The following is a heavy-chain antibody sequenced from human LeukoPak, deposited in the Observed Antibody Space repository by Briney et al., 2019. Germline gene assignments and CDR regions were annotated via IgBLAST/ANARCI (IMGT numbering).Heavy chain of an antibody. J-gene: IGHJ4*02. Sequence: HPGGSLRLSCAASGFTFSSYGMSSVRQAPGKRLGWVSAISGSGGSTYSADSVKGRFTISRDNSKNTLYLQMNSLRAEDTAVYYCAKVEVRGVIIPPFDYWGQGTLVTVSS. D-gene: IGHD3-10*01. CDR3: AKVEVRGVIIPPFDY. CDR1: GFTFSSYG. V-gene: IGHV3-23*01. CDR2: ISGSGGST.